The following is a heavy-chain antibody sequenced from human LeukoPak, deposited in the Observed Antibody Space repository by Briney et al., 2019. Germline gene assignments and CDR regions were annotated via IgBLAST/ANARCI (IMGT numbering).Heavy chain of an antibody. V-gene: IGHV3-66*01. Sequence: PGGSLRLSCAASGFSVSSNYMIWVRQAPGKGLEWVSVLYSGGTTYYADSVKGRFTISRDNSKNTLYLQMNSLRAEDTAVYYCARGDSVVTAAYWGQGTLVTVSS. CDR2: LYSGGTT. J-gene: IGHJ4*02. CDR1: GFSVSSNY. D-gene: IGHD2-21*02. CDR3: ARGDSVVTAAY.